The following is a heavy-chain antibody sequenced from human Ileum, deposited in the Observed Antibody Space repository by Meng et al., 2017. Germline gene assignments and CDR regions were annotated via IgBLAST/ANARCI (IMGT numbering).Heavy chain of an antibody. CDR1: GGSKSFGYW. CDR3: ARNGDYSADH. J-gene: IGHJ4*02. CDR2: IHHSGST. D-gene: IGHD2-21*01. V-gene: IGHV4-4*02. Sequence: QVRLQGSGPGLVKPSGTLSLPGAVAGGSKSFGYWWSWVRQPPGQGLEWIGEIHHSGSTNYNPSLKSRVTLSVDNSNNQFSLSLTSVTAADTAVYYCARNGDYSADHWGQGILVTVSS.